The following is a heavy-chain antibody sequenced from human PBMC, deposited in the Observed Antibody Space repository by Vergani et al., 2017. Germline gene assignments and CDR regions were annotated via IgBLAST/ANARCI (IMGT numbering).Heavy chain of an antibody. Sequence: QVQLVESGGGVVQPGRSLTLSCAASLFTFSIYGMHWARHAPGQGLEWVAVISYDGSNKHYADPLKGRFTIARDNSKSTLYLQMNSLSAEETAVYYCAKDGPPGIGAPGVIYYYYYMDVWGKGTTVTVSS. D-gene: IGHD3-10*01. CDR1: LFTFSIYG. CDR2: ISYDGSNK. J-gene: IGHJ6*03. V-gene: IGHV3-30*18. CDR3: AKDGPPGIGAPGVIYYYYYMDV.